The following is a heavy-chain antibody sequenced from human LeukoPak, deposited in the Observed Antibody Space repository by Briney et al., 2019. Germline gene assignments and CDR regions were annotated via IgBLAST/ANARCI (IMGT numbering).Heavy chain of an antibody. Sequence: SETLSLTCTVCGRFMRTYYWTWTRQPPGKGLEWIGYIYYRGTTNYNPSLKSRVTISVDTSKNQFSLKLSSVTAADTAVYYCARGGVGARRGGDLNCFDPWGQGTLVTVSS. CDR1: GRFMRTYY. CDR2: IYYRGTT. D-gene: IGHD6-6*01. J-gene: IGHJ5*02. CDR3: ARGGVGARRGGDLNCFDP. V-gene: IGHV4-59*01.